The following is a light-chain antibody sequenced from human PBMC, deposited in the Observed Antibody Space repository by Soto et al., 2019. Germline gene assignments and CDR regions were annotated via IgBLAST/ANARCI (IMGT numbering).Light chain of an antibody. CDR1: PPISTY. J-gene: IGKJ2*02. Sequence: DIQMTQSPSSLSASVGDRVTITCRASPPISTYLDWYQHKPGSAPKLLIFDASTLHRGVPSRFSGSGSGTEFTLTISNLQPEDFATYYCQQTHGTFGQGNKLESK. CDR3: QQTHGT. CDR2: DAS. V-gene: IGKV1-39*01.